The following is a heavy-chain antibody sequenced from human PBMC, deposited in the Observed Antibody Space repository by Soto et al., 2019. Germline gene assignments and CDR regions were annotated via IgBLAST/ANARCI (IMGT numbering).Heavy chain of an antibody. CDR3: ARCIAVVRTPQGDWFDP. CDR2: IIPMFGTA. Sequence: SVKVSFKASGGTFSSYAISWVRQAPGQGLEWMGGIIPMFGTANYAQKFQGRVTITAGESTSTAYMELSSLRSEDTAVYYCARCIAVVRTPQGDWFDPWGQGTLVTVS. J-gene: IGHJ5*02. CDR1: GGTFSSYA. D-gene: IGHD6-19*01. V-gene: IGHV1-69*13.